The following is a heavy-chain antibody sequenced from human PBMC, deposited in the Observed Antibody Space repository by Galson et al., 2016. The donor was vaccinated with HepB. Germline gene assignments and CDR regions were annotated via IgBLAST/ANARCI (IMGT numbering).Heavy chain of an antibody. CDR3: ARGKFDCSGGTCHYYGLDV. J-gene: IGHJ6*04. CDR2: IGTAGDT. D-gene: IGHD2-15*01. Sequence: SLRLSCAASGLTFSRCDMHWVRQATGKGLEWVSAIGTAGDTYYPGSVRGRFTIPRENAKNSLYLQMNRLTAGDTAVYYCARGKFDCSGGTCHYYGLDVWGKGITVTVSS. CDR1: GLTFSRCD. V-gene: IGHV3-13*01.